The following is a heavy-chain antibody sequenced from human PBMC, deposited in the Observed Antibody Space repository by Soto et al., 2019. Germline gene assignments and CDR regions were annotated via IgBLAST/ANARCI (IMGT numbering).Heavy chain of an antibody. CDR3: TRCGWARDMVRGAYCVDP. CDR1: GDTFTSYD. D-gene: IGHD3-10*01. CDR2: MNPNSGNT. Sequence: QVQLVQSGAEVKKPGASVKVSCKAPGDTFTSYDINWVRQATGQALAWMGWMNPNSGNTGYAQKFQGRVTMTRNTSISTAYMELRSLRCEDTPVYYCTRCGWARDMVRGAYCVDPGGQGTLVTVPS. V-gene: IGHV1-8*01. J-gene: IGHJ5*02.